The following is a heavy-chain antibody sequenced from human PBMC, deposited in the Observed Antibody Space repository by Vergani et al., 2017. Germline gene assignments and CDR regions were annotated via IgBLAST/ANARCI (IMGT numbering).Heavy chain of an antibody. Sequence: QVQLVQSGAEVKKPGSSVKVSCKASGGTFSSYAISWVRQAPGQGLEWMGGIIPIFGTANYAQKFQGRVTITAEESTSTGYMELSSLRSEDTAVYYCARRSLGREGCYLGCAFDIWGQGTMVTVSS. CDR1: GGTFSSYA. J-gene: IGHJ3*02. CDR3: ARRSLGREGCYLGCAFDI. V-gene: IGHV1-69*01. CDR2: IIPIFGTA. D-gene: IGHD3-16*01.